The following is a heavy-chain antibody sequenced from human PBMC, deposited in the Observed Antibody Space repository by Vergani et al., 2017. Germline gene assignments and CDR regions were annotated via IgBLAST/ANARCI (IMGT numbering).Heavy chain of an antibody. J-gene: IGHJ4*02. CDR3: ARVGFSGYSYGFLDY. Sequence: EVQLLESGGDLVQSGGSLRISCAASGFSFKDYAMSWVRQAPGKGLEWVSGISGTGGFTYYADSVKGRFTISRDNSKNTLYLQMNSLRAEDTAVYYCARVGFSGYSYGFLDYWGQGTLVTVSS. CDR2: ISGTGGFT. CDR1: GFSFKDYA. V-gene: IGHV3-23*01. D-gene: IGHD5-18*01.